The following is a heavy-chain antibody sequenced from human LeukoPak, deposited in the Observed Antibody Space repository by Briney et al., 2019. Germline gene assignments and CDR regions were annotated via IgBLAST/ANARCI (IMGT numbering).Heavy chain of an antibody. V-gene: IGHV3-33*08. CDR1: GFTFSSYS. Sequence: GGSLRLSCAASGFTFSSYSMNWVRQAPGKGLEWVAVIWYDGSNKYYADSVKGRFTISRDNSKNTLYLQMNSLRAEDTAVYYCARDRYCSGGSCYSDFDYWGQGTLVTVSS. CDR2: IWYDGSNK. CDR3: ARDRYCSGGSCYSDFDY. J-gene: IGHJ4*02. D-gene: IGHD2-15*01.